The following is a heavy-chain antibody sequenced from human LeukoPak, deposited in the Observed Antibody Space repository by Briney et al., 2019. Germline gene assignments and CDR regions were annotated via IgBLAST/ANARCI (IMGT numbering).Heavy chain of an antibody. V-gene: IGHV3-7*01. CDR3: AMGLLWFGTGGFDP. CDR1: GFTFSSYW. D-gene: IGHD3-10*01. J-gene: IGHJ5*02. CDR2: IKQDGSEK. Sequence: GGFLRLSCAASGFTFSSYWMSWVRQAPGKGLEWVANIKQDGSEKYYVDSVKGRFTISRDNAKNSLYLQMNSLRAEDTAVYYCAMGLLWFGTGGFDPWGQGTLVTVSS.